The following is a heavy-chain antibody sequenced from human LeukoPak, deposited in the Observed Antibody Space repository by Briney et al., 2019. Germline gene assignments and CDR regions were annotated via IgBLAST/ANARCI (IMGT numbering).Heavy chain of an antibody. CDR2: IYYSGGN. J-gene: IGHJ4*02. CDR3: ARGPYYFDS. Sequence: PSETLSLTCTVSGGSISSSGYYWGWIRQPPGKGLEWIGSIYYSGGNYYNPSLNSRVTISVDTSKNQFSLRLSSVTAADTAVYHCARGPYYFDSWGPGTLVTVSS. CDR1: GGSISSSGYY. V-gene: IGHV4-39*07.